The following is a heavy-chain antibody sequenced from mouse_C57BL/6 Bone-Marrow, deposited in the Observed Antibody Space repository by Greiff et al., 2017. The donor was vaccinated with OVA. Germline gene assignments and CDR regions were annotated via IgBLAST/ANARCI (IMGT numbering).Heavy chain of an antibody. J-gene: IGHJ4*01. Sequence: QVHVKQPGTELVKPGASVKLSCKASGYTFTSYWMHWVKQRPGQGLEWIGNINPSNGGTNYNEKFKSKATLTVDKSSSTAYMQLSSLTSDDSAVYYCARRGTGTVAMDYWGQGTSVTVSS. CDR1: GYTFTSYW. CDR2: INPSNGGT. D-gene: IGHD4-1*01. CDR3: ARRGTGTVAMDY. V-gene: IGHV1-53*01.